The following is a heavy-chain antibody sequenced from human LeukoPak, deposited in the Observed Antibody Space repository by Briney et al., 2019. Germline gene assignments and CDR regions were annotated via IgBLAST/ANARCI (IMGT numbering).Heavy chain of an antibody. V-gene: IGHV3-48*03. J-gene: IGHJ4*02. CDR2: ISGPSI. D-gene: IGHD1-26*01. Sequence: GGSLRLSCAASGFTLSAYGMNWVRQAPGKGLEWISYISGPSIQYADSVKGRFTISGDNAKNSLYLQMNSLRAEDTAVYYCASRRVAVPTTRAFDYWGQGTLDTVSS. CDR3: ASRRVAVPTTRAFDY. CDR1: GFTLSAYG.